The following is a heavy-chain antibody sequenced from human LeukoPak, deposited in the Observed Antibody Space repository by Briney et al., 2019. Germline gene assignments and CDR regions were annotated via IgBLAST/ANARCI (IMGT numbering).Heavy chain of an antibody. Sequence: GGSLRLSCAAAKFTFSSYWMSWVRQAPGKGPEWVAYMNQLGNEKNYLDSVKGRFTISRDNAKNSLYLQMTSLRAEDTAVYYCARGTYYYEFWGQGTLVTVSS. J-gene: IGHJ4*02. D-gene: IGHD3-16*01. CDR1: KFTFSSYW. CDR3: ARGTYYYEF. V-gene: IGHV3-7*04. CDR2: MNQLGNEK.